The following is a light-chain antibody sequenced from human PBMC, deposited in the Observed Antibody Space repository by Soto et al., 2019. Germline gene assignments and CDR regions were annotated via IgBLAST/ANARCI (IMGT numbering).Light chain of an antibody. Sequence: EIVLTQSPGTLSLSPGERATLSCRASQSVSSTYLAGYQHKPGQPPTLLIYGASSRVTGIPDRFSGSGSGTDFTLTISRLEPEDFAVYYCQKYGSSSTWTFGQGTKVEIK. V-gene: IGKV3-20*01. CDR2: GAS. CDR1: QSVSSTY. J-gene: IGKJ1*01. CDR3: QKYGSSSTWT.